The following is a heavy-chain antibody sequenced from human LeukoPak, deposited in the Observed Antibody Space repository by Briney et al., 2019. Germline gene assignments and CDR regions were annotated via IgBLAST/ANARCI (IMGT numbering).Heavy chain of an antibody. CDR2: INSDGSST. CDR3: ARDYYYYMDV. Sequence: PRGSLRLSCAVSGFTFSSYWMHWVRQAPGKGLVWVARINSDGSSTIYADSVKGRFTISRDNAKNTLYPQMNSLRAEDTAVYYCARDYYYYMDVWGKGTTVTVSS. J-gene: IGHJ6*03. CDR1: GFTFSSYW. V-gene: IGHV3-74*01.